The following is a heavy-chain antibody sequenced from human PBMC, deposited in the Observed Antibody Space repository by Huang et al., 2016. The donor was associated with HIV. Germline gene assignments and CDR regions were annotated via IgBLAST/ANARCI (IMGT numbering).Heavy chain of an antibody. CDR3: ARARICSGGSCYWFDP. D-gene: IGHD2-15*01. Sequence: QVQLVQSGAEVKNPGASVRVSCKASRYTFSSYDINWVRQATGQGLEWMGWMNPKSGNTGYAKKVQGRVTMTRNTSTSTAYMELSSLRSDDTAVYYCARARICSGGSCYWFDPWGQGTLVTVSS. CDR2: MNPKSGNT. CDR1: RYTFSSYD. J-gene: IGHJ5*02. V-gene: IGHV1-8*01.